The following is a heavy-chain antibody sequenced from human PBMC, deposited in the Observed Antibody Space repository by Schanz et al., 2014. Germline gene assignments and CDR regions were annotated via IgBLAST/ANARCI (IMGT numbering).Heavy chain of an antibody. CDR3: ARGTRERLLLRSWQFAFDI. J-gene: IGHJ3*02. V-gene: IGHV4-34*02. CDR2: INQSGTT. CDR1: GVSFSSNY. Sequence: QVQLQQWGAGLLKPSETLSLTCAVYGVSFSSNYWSWIRQPPGKGLKWIGEINQSGTTNYNPSLKSRVTMSVDSSKNHISLKLRSVTAADTAVYYCARGTRERLLLRSWQFAFDIWGRGTMVTVSS. D-gene: IGHD3-22*01.